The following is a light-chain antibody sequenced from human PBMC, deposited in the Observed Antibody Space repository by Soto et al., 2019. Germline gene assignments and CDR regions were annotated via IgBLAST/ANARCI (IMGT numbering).Light chain of an antibody. CDR2: DAS. CDR3: QQYINWPQT. J-gene: IGKJ1*01. CDR1: QSVSSY. V-gene: IGKV3-11*01. Sequence: LKLSPAALSLYPRERDTLSCRASQSVSSYLGWYQQKPGQAPRLLIYDASNRATGIPARFSGSGSGTDFTLTIGGLEPEDFAVYYCQQYINWPQTFGQGTKVDIK.